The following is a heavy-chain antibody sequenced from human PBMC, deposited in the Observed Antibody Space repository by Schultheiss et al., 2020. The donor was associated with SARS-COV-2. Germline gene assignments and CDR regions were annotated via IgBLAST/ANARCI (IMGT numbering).Heavy chain of an antibody. J-gene: IGHJ4*02. D-gene: IGHD3-16*01. V-gene: IGHV3-30*04. Sequence: GGSLRLSCAASGFTFSSYAMHWVRQAPGKGLEWVAVISYDGSNKYYADSVKGRFTISRDNSKNTLYLQMNSLRAEDTAVYYCARGLGGGWHYYFDYWGQGTLVTVSS. CDR2: ISYDGSNK. CDR1: GFTFSSYA. CDR3: ARGLGGGWHYYFDY.